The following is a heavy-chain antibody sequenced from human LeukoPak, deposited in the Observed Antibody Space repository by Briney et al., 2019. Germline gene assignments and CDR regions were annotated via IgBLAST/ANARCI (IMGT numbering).Heavy chain of an antibody. CDR3: ARDRSIAATGDTFDY. CDR2: ISSSGSDI. CDR1: GFTFNTYS. Sequence: GGSLRLSCAASGFTFNTYSMNWVRQAPGKGLEWVSSISSSGSDIYYTDSVKGRFTISRDNARKSLSLQMNSLRVEDTAVYYCARDRSIAATGDTFDYWGQGTLVTVSS. J-gene: IGHJ4*02. D-gene: IGHD6-6*01. V-gene: IGHV3-21*01.